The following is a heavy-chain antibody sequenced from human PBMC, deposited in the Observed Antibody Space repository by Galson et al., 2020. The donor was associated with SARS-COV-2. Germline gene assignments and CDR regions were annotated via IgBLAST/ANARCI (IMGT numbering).Heavy chain of an antibody. CDR1: GGSISNGGYH. D-gene: IGHD3-10*01. V-gene: IGHV4-31*03. CDR2: IDDSGST. J-gene: IGHJ4*02. Sequence: ASETLSLTCTVSGGSISNGGYHWNWIRQHPGKGLEWIGDIDDSGSTHYNPSPKSRVTISVDTSKNQFSLKLSSVTAADTAVYYCARDRGRLELWKTGGGFDYWGQGTLVTVSS. CDR3: ARDRGRLELWKTGGGFDY.